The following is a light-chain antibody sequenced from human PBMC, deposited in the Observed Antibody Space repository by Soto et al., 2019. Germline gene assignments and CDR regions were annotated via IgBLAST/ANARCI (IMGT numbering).Light chain of an antibody. CDR1: QSVGNN. V-gene: IGKV3-15*01. CDR2: ATS. Sequence: EIMMTQSPATPSVSAVERATLSCRASQSVGNNLAWYQQKPGQAPRLLIHATSIRATGVPARFSGSGSGTEFTLTITSLQSEDFAVYYCQQYDYWPRTFGQGTKVDIK. J-gene: IGKJ1*01. CDR3: QQYDYWPRT.